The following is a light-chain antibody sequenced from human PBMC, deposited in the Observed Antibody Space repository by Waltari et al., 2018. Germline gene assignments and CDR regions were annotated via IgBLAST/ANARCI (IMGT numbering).Light chain of an antibody. CDR3: CSFAASYTSYVI. Sequence: QSALTQPRSVSGSPGQPVTITCTGTSSDVGGYDYVSWYQQHPGKPPKLMVYDVTKRPSGVPARFSGPKSGNTASLTISGLQTEDEADYYCCSFAASYTSYVIFGGGTKLTVL. V-gene: IGLV2-11*01. CDR1: SSDVGGYDY. J-gene: IGLJ2*01. CDR2: DVT.